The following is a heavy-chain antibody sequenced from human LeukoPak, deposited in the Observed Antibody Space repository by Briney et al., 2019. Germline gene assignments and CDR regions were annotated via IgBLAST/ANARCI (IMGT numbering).Heavy chain of an antibody. CDR2: IYYRGST. Sequence: SETLSLTCTVSGGPLSRGGYYWSWSRQHPGEGLEWIGYIYYRGSTYYNQSLKSRVTISVDTSKNQYSLKLSSVTAADTAVYYCARSPRPDYGDPFDLWGRGTLVTVSS. CDR1: GGPLSRGGYY. D-gene: IGHD4-17*01. J-gene: IGHJ2*01. V-gene: IGHV4-31*03. CDR3: ARSPRPDYGDPFDL.